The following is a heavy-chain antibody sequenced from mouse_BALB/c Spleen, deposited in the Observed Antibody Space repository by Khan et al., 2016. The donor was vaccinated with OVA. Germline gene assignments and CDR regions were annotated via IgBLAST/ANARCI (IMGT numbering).Heavy chain of an antibody. D-gene: IGHD1-1*02. CDR2: ISYSGNT. J-gene: IGHJ2*01. V-gene: IGHV3-2*02. CDR3: ARDYGGDFDY. CDR1: GYSFTSDYA. Sequence: EVQLVESGPGLVKPSQSLSLSCTATGYSFTSDYAWNWIRQLPGNKLGWMCIISYSGNTNYNPSFKRRISISRDTSKNPFFLQLNSVTTEDTATYYCARDYGGDFDYWGQGTTLTVSS.